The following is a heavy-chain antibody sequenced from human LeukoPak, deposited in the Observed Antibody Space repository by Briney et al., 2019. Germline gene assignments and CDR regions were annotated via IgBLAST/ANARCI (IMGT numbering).Heavy chain of an antibody. V-gene: IGHV4-59*12. CDR1: GGSISNYY. CDR3: GRGARAAFDI. J-gene: IGHJ3*02. Sequence: SETLSLTCTVSGGSISNYYWNWIRQPPGKGLEWIGNIYYSGSTNYNPSLKSRVTISVDTSMSTAYLQWSSLKASDTAMYYCGRGARAAFDIWGQGTMVTVSS. CDR2: IYYSGST.